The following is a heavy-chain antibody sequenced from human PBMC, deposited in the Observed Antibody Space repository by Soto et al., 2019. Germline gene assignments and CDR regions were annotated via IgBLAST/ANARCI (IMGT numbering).Heavy chain of an antibody. J-gene: IGHJ4*02. Sequence: SETLSLTCAVSGGSISSGGYSWSWIRQPPGKGLEWIGYIYHSGSTYYNPSLKSRVTISVDRSKNQFSLKLSSVTAADTAMYYCARQGYCSSTSCSWLWGQGTLVTVSS. V-gene: IGHV4-30-2*01. D-gene: IGHD2-2*01. CDR1: GGSISSGGYS. CDR3: ARQGYCSSTSCSWL. CDR2: IYHSGST.